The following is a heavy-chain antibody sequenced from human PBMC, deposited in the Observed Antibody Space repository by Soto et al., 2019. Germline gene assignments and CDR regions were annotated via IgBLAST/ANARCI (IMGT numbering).Heavy chain of an antibody. Sequence: GGSLRLSCAASGFTFSSYSMNWVRQAPGKGLEWVSSISSSSSYIYYADSVKGRFTISRDNAKNSLYLQMNSLRAEDTAVYYCARDRWGYSSSPSVLDYWGQGTLVTV. J-gene: IGHJ4*02. CDR2: ISSSSSYI. CDR3: ARDRWGYSSSPSVLDY. D-gene: IGHD6-6*01. CDR1: GFTFSSYS. V-gene: IGHV3-21*01.